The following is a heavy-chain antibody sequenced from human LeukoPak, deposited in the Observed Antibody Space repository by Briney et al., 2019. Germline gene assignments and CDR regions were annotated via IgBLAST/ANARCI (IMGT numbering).Heavy chain of an antibody. Sequence: PGGSLRLSCTASGFTFGDYAMSWFRQAPGKGLEWVSSISSSSSYIYYADSVKGRFTISRDNAKNSLYLQMNSLRAEDTAVYYCARVVGYSGYGTYWGQGTLVTVSS. CDR1: GFTFGDYA. CDR2: ISSSSSYI. CDR3: ARVVGYSGYGTY. V-gene: IGHV3-21*01. J-gene: IGHJ4*02. D-gene: IGHD5-12*01.